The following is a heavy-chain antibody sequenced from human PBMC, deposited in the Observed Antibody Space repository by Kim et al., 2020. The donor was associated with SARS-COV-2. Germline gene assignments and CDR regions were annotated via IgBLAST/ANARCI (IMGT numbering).Heavy chain of an antibody. D-gene: IGHD3-10*01. J-gene: IGHJ6*02. Sequence: SVKVSCKASGGTFSSYAISWVRQAPGQGLEWMGGIIPIFGTANYAQKFQGRVTITADESTSTAYMELSSLRSEDTAVYYCARGGVLDRVRGTLLGMDVWGQGTTVTVSS. V-gene: IGHV1-69*13. CDR3: ARGGVLDRVRGTLLGMDV. CDR2: IIPIFGTA. CDR1: GGTFSSYA.